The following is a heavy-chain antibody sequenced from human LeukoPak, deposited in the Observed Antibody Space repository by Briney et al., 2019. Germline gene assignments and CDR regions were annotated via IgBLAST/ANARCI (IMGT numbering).Heavy chain of an antibody. CDR1: GFTFSSYA. V-gene: IGHV3-30*04. J-gene: IGHJ6*04. CDR3: AELGITMIGGV. D-gene: IGHD3-10*02. Sequence: GGSLRLSCAASGFTFSSYAMHWVRQAPGKGLEWVAVISYDGSNKYYADSVKGRFTISRDNAKNSLYVQMNSLRAEDTPVYYCAELGITMIGGVWGKGTTVTISS. CDR2: ISYDGSNK.